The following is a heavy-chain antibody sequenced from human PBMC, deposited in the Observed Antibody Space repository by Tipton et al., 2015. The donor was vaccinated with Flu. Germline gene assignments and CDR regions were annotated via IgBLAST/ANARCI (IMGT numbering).Heavy chain of an antibody. V-gene: IGHV3-33*01. CDR2: IWYDGSNK. Sequence: CAASGFTFSSYGIHWVRQAPGKGLEWVAVIWYDGSNKYYADSVKGRFTISRDNSKNTLYLQMNSLRAEDTAVYYCASGDYYDSSGYQPGGGYWGQGTLVTVSS. J-gene: IGHJ4*02. CDR1: GFTFSSYG. CDR3: ASGDYYDSSGYQPGGGY. D-gene: IGHD3-22*01.